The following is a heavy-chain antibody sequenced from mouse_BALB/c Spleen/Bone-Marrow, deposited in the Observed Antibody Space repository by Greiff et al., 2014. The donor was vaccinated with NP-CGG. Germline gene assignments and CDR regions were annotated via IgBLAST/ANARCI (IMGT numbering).Heavy chain of an antibody. CDR2: IDPANGNT. D-gene: IGHD1-1*01. CDR3: APYCYGSSQFAY. Sequence: VHVKQSGAELVKPGASVKLSCTASGFNIKDTYMHWVKQRPEQGLEWIGRIDPANGNTKYDPKFQGKATITADTSSNTAYLQLSSLTSEDTAVYYCAPYCYGSSQFAYWGQGTLVTVSA. V-gene: IGHV14-3*02. J-gene: IGHJ3*01. CDR1: GFNIKDTY.